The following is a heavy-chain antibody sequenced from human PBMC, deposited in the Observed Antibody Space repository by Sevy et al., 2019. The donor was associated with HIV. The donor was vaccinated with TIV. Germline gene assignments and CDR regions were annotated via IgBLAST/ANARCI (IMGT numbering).Heavy chain of an antibody. J-gene: IGHJ4*02. CDR3: AKERRHTLTFGAGTFDY. CDR2: ISWNSGIL. V-gene: IGHV3-9*01. CDR1: GFTFDDYA. D-gene: IGHD3-16*01. Sequence: GGYLRLSCVASGFTFDDYAMHWVRQVPGKGLEWVAGISWNSGILGYVDSVKGRFTISRDDAKNSLSLQMNSLRPEDTALYYCAKERRHTLTFGAGTFDYWGLGTLVTVSS.